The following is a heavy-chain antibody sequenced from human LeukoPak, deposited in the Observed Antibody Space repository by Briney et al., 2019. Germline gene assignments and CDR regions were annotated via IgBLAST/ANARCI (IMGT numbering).Heavy chain of an antibody. J-gene: IGHJ3*02. D-gene: IGHD3-22*01. V-gene: IGHV5-51*03. CDR1: GYSLTNYW. Sequence: PGESLKISCKTSGYSLTNYWIAWVRQMPGRGLEWIGTIYPGDSDTRYSPSFQGQVTISVDKSSSSAYLQWSSLKGWVTAMYYCACNQADSRGYDLAAIDIWGRGTMVTVSS. CDR2: IYPGDSDT. CDR3: ACNQADSRGYDLAAIDI.